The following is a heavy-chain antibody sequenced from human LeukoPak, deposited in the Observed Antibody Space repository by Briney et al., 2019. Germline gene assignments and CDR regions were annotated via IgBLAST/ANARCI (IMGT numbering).Heavy chain of an antibody. CDR3: ARGMTYYYDSSGYYYQDY. CDR1: GYTFTVYY. J-gene: IGHJ4*02. Sequence: ASVKVSCKASGYTFTVYYMHWVRQAPGQGLEWMGWINPNSGGTNYAQKFQGRVTMTRDTSISTAYMELSRLRSDDTAVYYCARGMTYYYDSSGYYYQDYWGQGTLVTVSS. D-gene: IGHD3-22*01. CDR2: INPNSGGT. V-gene: IGHV1-2*02.